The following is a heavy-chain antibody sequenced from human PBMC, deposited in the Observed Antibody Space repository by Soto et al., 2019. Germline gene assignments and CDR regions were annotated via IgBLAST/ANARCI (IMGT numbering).Heavy chain of an antibody. J-gene: IGHJ6*04. CDR3: ARVGAARLSYYYGMDV. V-gene: IGHV1-69*12. CDR2: IILIFGTA. CDR1: GGTFSSYA. Sequence: QVQLVQSGAEVKKPGSSVKVSCKASGGTFSSYAISWVRQAPVQGLEWMGGIILIFGTANYAQKFQCRVTSTANESTSTAYMELSSLRSEDTAVYYCARVGAARLSYYYGMDVWGKGTTVTVSS. D-gene: IGHD6-6*01.